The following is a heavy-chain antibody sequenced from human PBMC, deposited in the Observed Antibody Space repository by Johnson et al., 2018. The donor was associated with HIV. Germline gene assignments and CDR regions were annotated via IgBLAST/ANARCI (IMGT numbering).Heavy chain of an antibody. CDR3: AKDQAPVVPAGRGAFEI. D-gene: IGHD2-2*01. V-gene: IGHV3-43D*03. Sequence: VHLVESGGGVVRPGGSLRLSCAASGFTFDNYAMHWVRQAPGKGLEWVSLISWDGGSTYYADSVKGRFTISRDNNKNSLYLQMNSLRAEDTALYYCAKDQAPVVPAGRGAFEIWGQGTMVTVSS. J-gene: IGHJ3*02. CDR1: GFTFDNYA. CDR2: ISWDGGST.